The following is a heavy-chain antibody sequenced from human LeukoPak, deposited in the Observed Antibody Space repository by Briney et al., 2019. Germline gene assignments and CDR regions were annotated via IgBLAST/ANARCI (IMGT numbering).Heavy chain of an antibody. CDR1: GYIFTSYS. CDR3: ALYSSTWY. Sequence: GASVKVSCKASGYIFTSYSMHWVRQAPGQGLEWMGIINPTGGSTTYAQKFQGRVTMTRDTSTSTVFMEVNSLRSEDTAVYYCALYSSTWYWGQGTLVTVSS. J-gene: IGHJ4*02. V-gene: IGHV1-46*01. D-gene: IGHD6-13*01. CDR2: INPTGGST.